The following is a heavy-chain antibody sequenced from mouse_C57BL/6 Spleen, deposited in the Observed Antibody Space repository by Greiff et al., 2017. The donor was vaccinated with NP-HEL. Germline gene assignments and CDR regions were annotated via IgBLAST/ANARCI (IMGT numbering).Heavy chain of an antibody. Sequence: EVHLVESGPELVKPGASVKISCKASGYSFTDYNMNWVKQSNGKSLEWIGVINPNYGTTSYNQKFKGKATLTVDQSSSTAYMQLNSLTSEDSAVYYCARLVDYDYDGGIAMDYWGQGTSVTVSS. J-gene: IGHJ4*01. CDR1: GYSFTDYN. D-gene: IGHD2-4*01. CDR3: ARLVDYDYDGGIAMDY. V-gene: IGHV1-39*01. CDR2: INPNYGTT.